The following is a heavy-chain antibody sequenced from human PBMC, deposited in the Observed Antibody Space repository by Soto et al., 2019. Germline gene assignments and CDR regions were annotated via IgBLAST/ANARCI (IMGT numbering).Heavy chain of an antibody. Sequence: QVQVVQSGAEVKKPGASVKISCKASGYTFSTHAMHWVRQAPGQSLEWMGWINGGTGQTKHSHRFQARVTITRDTSASKAYIELSSLRSEDTAVYYCARGKGMEENYYYYGLDIWGQGHTVTVSS. J-gene: IGHJ6*02. CDR3: ARGKGMEENYYYYGLDI. CDR2: INGGTGQT. V-gene: IGHV1-3*01. D-gene: IGHD1-1*01. CDR1: GYTFSTHA.